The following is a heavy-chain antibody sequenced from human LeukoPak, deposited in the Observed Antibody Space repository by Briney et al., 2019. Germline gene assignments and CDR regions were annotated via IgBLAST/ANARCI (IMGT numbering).Heavy chain of an antibody. D-gene: IGHD3-10*01. CDR2: IASDGSHT. CDR1: GFTFSTYY. J-gene: IGHJ3*02. CDR3: ARERQDTIVHSGAFDI. Sequence: GGSLRLSCAASGFTFSTYYMHWIRQAPGKGLEWVAVIASDGSHTFYVESVKGRFTISRDNSKNTLYLQMNSLRAEDTAVYFCARERQDTIVHSGAFDIWGQGTMVTVSS. V-gene: IGHV3-30-3*01.